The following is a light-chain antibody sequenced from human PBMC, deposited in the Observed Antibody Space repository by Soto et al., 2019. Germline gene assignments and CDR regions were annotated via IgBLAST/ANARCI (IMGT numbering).Light chain of an antibody. CDR1: QSISSY. Sequence: DIQMTQSPSSLSASVGDRVTITCRASQSISSYLNWYQQKPGKAPKLLIYAASSLQSGVTSRFSGSGSGTDFTPTISSLQPEDFATYYCQQSYSTLITFGQGTRLEIK. CDR2: AAS. CDR3: QQSYSTLIT. J-gene: IGKJ5*01. V-gene: IGKV1-39*01.